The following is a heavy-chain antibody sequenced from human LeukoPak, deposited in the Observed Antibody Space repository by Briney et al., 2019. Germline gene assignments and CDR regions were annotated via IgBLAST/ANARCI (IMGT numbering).Heavy chain of an antibody. CDR3: ARKVLRWYPFDY. J-gene: IGHJ4*02. Sequence: PSETLSLTCTVSGGSISSYYWSWIRQPPGKGLEWIGEINHSGSTNYNPSLKSRVTISVDTSKNQFSLKLSSVTAADTAVYYCARKVLRWYPFDYWGQGTLVTVSS. V-gene: IGHV4-34*01. CDR1: GGSISSYY. D-gene: IGHD4-23*01. CDR2: INHSGST.